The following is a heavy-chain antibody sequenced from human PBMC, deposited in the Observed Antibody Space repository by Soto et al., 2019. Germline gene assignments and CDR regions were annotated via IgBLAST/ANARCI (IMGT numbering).Heavy chain of an antibody. Sequence: QLQLQESGPGLVKPSQTLSLTCAVAGDSIGSGGYSWSWIRQPPGKGLEWIGYISHSGSTYYNPSPKSRVTISVDRSKNQFSLELTSVTAADTAVYYCARTSPEGDDAFDIWGQGTMVTVSP. CDR3: ARTSPEGDDAFDI. J-gene: IGHJ3*02. CDR2: ISHSGST. V-gene: IGHV4-30-2*01. CDR1: GDSIGSGGYS. D-gene: IGHD2-2*01.